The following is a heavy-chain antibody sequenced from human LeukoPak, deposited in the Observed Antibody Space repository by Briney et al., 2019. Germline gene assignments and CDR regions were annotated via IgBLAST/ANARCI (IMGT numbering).Heavy chain of an antibody. CDR1: GFTFSSYA. CDR2: ISGSGGST. Sequence: PGGSLRLSCAASGFTFSSYAVSWVRQAPGKGLEWVSAISGSGGSTYYADSVKGRFTISRDNSKNTLYLQMNSLRAEDTAVYYCAKGSSSSRFYYYYMDVWGKGTTVTVSS. J-gene: IGHJ6*03. CDR3: AKGSSSSRFYYYYMDV. D-gene: IGHD6-6*01. V-gene: IGHV3-23*01.